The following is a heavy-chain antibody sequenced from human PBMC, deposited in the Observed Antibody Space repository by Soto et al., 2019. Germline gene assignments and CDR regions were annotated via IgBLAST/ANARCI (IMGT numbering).Heavy chain of an antibody. CDR3: ARGRASESYYLLES. Sequence: ASVKVSCKASGDTFTTYDINWVRQATGHGLERMGWINPNSGNIGYAQRFQGRVTMTRDTTIRTAYMEVSSLRSDDTAVYYGARGRASESYYLLESWRQGTLVAVSS. CDR1: GDTFTTYD. J-gene: IGHJ4*02. D-gene: IGHD3-10*01. CDR2: INPNSGNI. V-gene: IGHV1-8*01.